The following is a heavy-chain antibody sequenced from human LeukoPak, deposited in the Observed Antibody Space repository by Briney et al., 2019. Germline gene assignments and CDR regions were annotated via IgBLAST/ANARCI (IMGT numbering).Heavy chain of an antibody. D-gene: IGHD6-13*01. CDR2: INPNSGGT. CDR3: ARVRKTGYSSSWYSPYYFDY. V-gene: IGHV1-2*02. J-gene: IGHJ4*02. CDR1: GYTFTGYY. Sequence: ASVKVPCKASGYTFTGYYMHWVRQAPGQGLEWMGWINPNSGGTNYAQKFQGRVTMTRDTSISTAYMELSRLRSDDTAVYYCARVRKTGYSSSWYSPYYFDYWGQGTLVTVSS.